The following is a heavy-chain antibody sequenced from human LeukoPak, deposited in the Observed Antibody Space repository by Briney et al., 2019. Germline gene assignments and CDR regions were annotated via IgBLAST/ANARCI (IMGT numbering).Heavy chain of an antibody. CDR3: ARDPMPYGSGSYLDY. V-gene: IGHV1-3*01. D-gene: IGHD3-10*01. CDR2: INAGNGNT. CDR1: GYTFTSYA. J-gene: IGHJ4*02. Sequence: WASVKVSCKASGYTFTSYAMHWVRQAPGQRLEWMGWINAGNGNTKYSQKFQGRVTITRDTSASTAYMELSSLRSEDTAVYYCARDPMPYGSGSYLDYWGQGTLVTVSS.